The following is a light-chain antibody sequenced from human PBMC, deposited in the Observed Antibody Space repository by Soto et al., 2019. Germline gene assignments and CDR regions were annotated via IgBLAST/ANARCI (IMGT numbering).Light chain of an antibody. CDR1: QSMRSN. J-gene: IGKJ1*01. CDR2: GAS. V-gene: IGKV3-15*01. CDR3: HQYNGWPRT. Sequence: EIVMRQSPAAVSLSPGERATLSCRASQSMRSNVAWYQQKPGQAPRLLIYGASTRAAGIPARFSGSGSGTEFTLTITSLQSEDFAVYYCHQYNGWPRTFGQGTKVDIK.